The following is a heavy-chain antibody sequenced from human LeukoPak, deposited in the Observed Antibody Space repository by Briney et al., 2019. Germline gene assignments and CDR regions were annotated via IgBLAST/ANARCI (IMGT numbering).Heavy chain of an antibody. J-gene: IGHJ4*02. CDR2: IYHTGGT. V-gene: IGHV4-59*01. Sequence: SETLSLTSTVSGGSTSTFYWSWMRHPPRKELEWIGYIYHTGGTNYRPTLKSRVTISVDTSKNQFYLKLRSVTAALTAVYYCTRGGYSDYDYRPYVWGRGTLVTVSS. CDR1: GGSTSTFY. D-gene: IGHD5-12*01. CDR3: TRGGYSDYDYRPYV.